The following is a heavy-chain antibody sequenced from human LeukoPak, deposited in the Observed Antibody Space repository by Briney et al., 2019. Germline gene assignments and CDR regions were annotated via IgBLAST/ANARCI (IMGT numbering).Heavy chain of an antibody. Sequence: PSETLSLTCSVSDDSISRRGYYWSWIRQRPGMGLEWMGYIYYNGRSGNTYYNLALKSRVTMPIDTGEKHFSLRLTSVTAADTAVYYCANSLPTVSTRNYFDYWGQGTLVIVSS. CDR3: ANSLPTVSTRNYFDY. V-gene: IGHV4-31*03. D-gene: IGHD5/OR15-5a*01. CDR2: IYYNGRSGNT. CDR1: DDSISRRGYY. J-gene: IGHJ4*02.